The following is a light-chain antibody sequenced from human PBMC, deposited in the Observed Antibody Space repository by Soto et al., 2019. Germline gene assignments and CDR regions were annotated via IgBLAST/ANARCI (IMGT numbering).Light chain of an antibody. CDR1: QSVSNY. CDR3: QQYGSSGT. CDR2: GAY. V-gene: IGKV3-20*01. Sequence: EIVLTQSPATLSLFPGERATLSCRASQSVSNYLAWYRQKPGQAPSLLIYGAYSRATGIPDRFSGSGSGTDFTLTISRLEPEDFAVYYCQQYGSSGTFAQGTKVDIK. J-gene: IGKJ1*01.